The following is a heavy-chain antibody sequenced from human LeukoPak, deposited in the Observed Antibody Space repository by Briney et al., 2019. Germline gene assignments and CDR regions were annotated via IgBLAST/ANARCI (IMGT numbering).Heavy chain of an antibody. CDR3: ARAPITMVRGARPRWGYGMDV. CDR1: GGSISSGGYY. D-gene: IGHD3-10*01. V-gene: IGHV4-31*03. Sequence: SETLSLTCTVSGGSISSGGYYWSWIRQHPGKGLEWIGYIYYSGSTYYNPSLKSRVTISVDTSKNQFSLKLSSVTAADTAVYYCARAPITMVRGARPRWGYGMDVWGQGTTVTVSS. J-gene: IGHJ6*02. CDR2: IYYSGST.